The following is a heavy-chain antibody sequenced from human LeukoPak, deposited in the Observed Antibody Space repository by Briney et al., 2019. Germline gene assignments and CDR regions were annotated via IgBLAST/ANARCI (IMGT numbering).Heavy chain of an antibody. CDR3: AKVPQWLVGEPDY. CDR2: ISSSSSYI. Sequence: GGSLRLSCAASGFTFSSYSMNWVRQAPGKGLEWVSSISSSSSYIYYADSVKGRFTISRDNSKNTLYLQMNSLRAEDTAVYYCAKVPQWLVGEPDYWGQGTLVTVSS. D-gene: IGHD6-19*01. J-gene: IGHJ4*02. CDR1: GFTFSSYS. V-gene: IGHV3-21*04.